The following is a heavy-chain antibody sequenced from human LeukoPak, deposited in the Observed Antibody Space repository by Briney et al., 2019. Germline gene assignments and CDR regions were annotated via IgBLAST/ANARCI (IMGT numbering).Heavy chain of an antibody. CDR3: ARLVLSGSYLYYFDY. J-gene: IGHJ4*02. V-gene: IGHV4-59*08. D-gene: IGHD1-26*01. Sequence: SETLSLTCTVSGGSISSYYWSWIRQPPGKGLEWIGYISYSGNTNYNPSLKSRVTISVDMSKNQFSLKLSSVTAADTAVYHCARLVLSGSYLYYFDYWGQGTLVTVSS. CDR1: GGSISSYY. CDR2: ISYSGNT.